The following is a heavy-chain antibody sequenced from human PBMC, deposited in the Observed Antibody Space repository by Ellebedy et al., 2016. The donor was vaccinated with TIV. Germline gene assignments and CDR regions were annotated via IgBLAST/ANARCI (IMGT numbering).Heavy chain of an antibody. Sequence: SETLSLXCTVSGGSISSGGYYWSWIRQPPGKGLEWIGYIYYSGSTNYNPSLKSRVTISVDTSKNQFSLKLSSVTAADTAVYYCARGPILSDAFDIWGQGTMVTVSS. CDR3: ARGPILSDAFDI. D-gene: IGHD2/OR15-2a*01. CDR1: GGSISSGGYY. J-gene: IGHJ3*02. CDR2: IYYSGST. V-gene: IGHV4-61*08.